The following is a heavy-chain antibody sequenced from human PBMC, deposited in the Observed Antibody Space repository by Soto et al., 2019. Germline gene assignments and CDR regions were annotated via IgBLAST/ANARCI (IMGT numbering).Heavy chain of an antibody. CDR2: IIPIPGTA. CDR3: ARSQGSSTSLEIYYYYYYGMDV. V-gene: IGHV1-69*01. D-gene: IGHD2-2*01. CDR1: GCTFGSYA. Sequence: QVQLVQSGAEVKKPGSSVKVSCKASGCTFGSYAISWVRQAPGQGLEWMGGIIPIPGTANYAQKFQGRVTIAAEESTSTAYMEQSSLRSEDTAVYYCARSQGSSTSLEIYYYYYYGMDVWGQGTTVTVSS. J-gene: IGHJ6*02.